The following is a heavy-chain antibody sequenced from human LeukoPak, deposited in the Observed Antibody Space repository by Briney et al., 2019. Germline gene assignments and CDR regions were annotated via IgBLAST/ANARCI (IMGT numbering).Heavy chain of an antibody. D-gene: IGHD6-13*01. V-gene: IGHV3-74*01. CDR3: ARELASGD. Sequence: GGSLRLSCAASGFTFSTYWMHWVRQAPGKGLVWVSQINTDGNSTTYADSVKGRFTVVRDNAKNTLYLQMNSLRAEDTAVYYCARELASGDWGQGTLVTVSS. J-gene: IGHJ4*02. CDR1: GFTFSTYW. CDR2: INTDGNST.